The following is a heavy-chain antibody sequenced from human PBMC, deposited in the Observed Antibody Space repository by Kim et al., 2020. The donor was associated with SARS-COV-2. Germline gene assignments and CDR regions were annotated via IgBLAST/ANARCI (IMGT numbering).Heavy chain of an antibody. D-gene: IGHD6-13*01. V-gene: IGHV3-23*01. Sequence: SAASVKGRFTISRDNSKNTLYLQMNSLRAEDTAVYYCAKVEIAAAGPFGYWGQGTLVTVSS. J-gene: IGHJ4*02. CDR3: AKVEIAAAGPFGY.